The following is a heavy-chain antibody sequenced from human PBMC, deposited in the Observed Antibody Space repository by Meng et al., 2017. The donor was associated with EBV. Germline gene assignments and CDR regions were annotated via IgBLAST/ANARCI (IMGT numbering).Heavy chain of an antibody. CDR2: INAGNGNT. V-gene: IGHV1-3*01. J-gene: IGHJ5*02. CDR1: GYTFTSYA. D-gene: IGHD2-15*01. CDR3: ARRGGVADWFDP. Sequence: LLRCGAGVKKLGASVKVSCKASGYTFTSYAMHWVRQAPGQRLEWMGCINAGNGNTKYSQKFQGRVTITRDTSASTAYMELSSLRSEDTAVYYCARRGGVADWFDPWGQGTLVTVSS.